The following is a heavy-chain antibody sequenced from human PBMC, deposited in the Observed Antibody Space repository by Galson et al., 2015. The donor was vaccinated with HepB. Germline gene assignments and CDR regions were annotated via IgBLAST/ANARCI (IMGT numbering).Heavy chain of an antibody. CDR2: IWYDGSNK. Sequence: SLRLSCAASGFTFSSYGMHWVRQAPGKGLEWVAAIWYDGSNKYYADSVKGRFTISRDNSKNTLYLQMNSLRAEDTAVYYCAKDGVLRYFDWLTGGYGIDYWGQGTLVTVSS. V-gene: IGHV3-33*06. D-gene: IGHD3-9*01. J-gene: IGHJ4*02. CDR3: AKDGVLRYFDWLTGGYGIDY. CDR1: GFTFSSYG.